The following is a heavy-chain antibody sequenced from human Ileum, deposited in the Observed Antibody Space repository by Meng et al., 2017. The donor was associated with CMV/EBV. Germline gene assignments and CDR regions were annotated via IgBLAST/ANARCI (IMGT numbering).Heavy chain of an antibody. J-gene: IGHJ4*02. CDR1: GGSLSSGDFY. CDR2: ISFSGST. Sequence: VSGGSLSSGDFYWTWIRQPPGKGLEWIGYISFSGSTYYNPSLKSRVTISLDTSKNQFSLKLNSVTAADTAVYFCARVRSSSSRYFDYWGQGTLVTVSS. CDR3: ARVRSSSSRYFDY. V-gene: IGHV4-30-4*01. D-gene: IGHD6-13*01.